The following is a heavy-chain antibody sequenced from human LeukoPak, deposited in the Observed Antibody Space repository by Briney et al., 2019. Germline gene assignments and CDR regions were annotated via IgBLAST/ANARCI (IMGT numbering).Heavy chain of an antibody. J-gene: IGHJ4*02. D-gene: IGHD1-26*01. CDR3: ARDWTSAVGATKVDY. CDR1: GYTFTGYY. Sequence: GASVKVSCKASGYTFTGYYMHWVRQAPGQGLEWMGRINPNSGGTNYAQKFQGRVTMTRDTSISTAYMELSRLRSDDTAVYYCARDWTSAVGATKVDYWGQGTLVTVSS. V-gene: IGHV1-2*06. CDR2: INPNSGGT.